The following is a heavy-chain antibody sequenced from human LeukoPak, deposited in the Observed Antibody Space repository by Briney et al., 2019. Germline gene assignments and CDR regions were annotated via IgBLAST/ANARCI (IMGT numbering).Heavy chain of an antibody. D-gene: IGHD2-21*02. CDR3: ANLFVVVTPGNY. CDR1: GFTFSSYG. V-gene: IGHV3-23*01. CDR2: ISGSGGST. Sequence: GGSLRLSCAASGFTFSSYGMSWVRQAPGKGLEWVSAISGSGGSTYYADSVKGRFTISRDNSKNTLYLQMNSLRAEDTAVYYCANLFVVVTPGNYGAQGPLVTVSS. J-gene: IGHJ4*02.